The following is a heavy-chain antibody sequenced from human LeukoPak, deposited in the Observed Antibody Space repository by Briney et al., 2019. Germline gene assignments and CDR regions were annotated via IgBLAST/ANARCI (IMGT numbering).Heavy chain of an antibody. D-gene: IGHD2-21*02. Sequence: ASVKVSCKASGYTFTSYDINWVRQATGQGLEWMGWMNPNSGNTGYAQKFQGRVTMTRNTPISTAYMELSSLRSEDTAVYYCARVVVVTARSGRDFQHWGQGTLVTVSS. CDR1: GYTFTSYD. J-gene: IGHJ1*01. CDR2: MNPNSGNT. V-gene: IGHV1-8*01. CDR3: ARVVVVTARSGRDFQH.